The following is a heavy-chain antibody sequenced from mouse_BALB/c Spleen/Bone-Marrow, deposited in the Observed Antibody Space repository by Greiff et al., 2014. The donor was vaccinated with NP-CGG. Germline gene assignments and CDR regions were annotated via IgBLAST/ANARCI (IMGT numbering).Heavy chain of an antibody. CDR3: ARDREYGYYYVMDY. J-gene: IGHJ4*01. CDR1: GFSLTTYG. Sequence: QVQLQQSGPGLVAPSQSLSITCTVSGFSLTTYGVHWVRQTPGKGLEWLGVIWAGGGTNYNSALMSRLSISKDNSKSQVFLKMNSLRIDDRAMYYCARDREYGYYYVMDYWGQGTSITVSS. V-gene: IGHV2-9*02. D-gene: IGHD2-2*01. CDR2: IWAGGGT.